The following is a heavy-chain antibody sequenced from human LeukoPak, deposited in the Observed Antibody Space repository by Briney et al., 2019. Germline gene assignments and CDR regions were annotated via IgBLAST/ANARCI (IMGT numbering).Heavy chain of an antibody. CDR2: INYSGST. CDR1: GGSISSYY. D-gene: IGHD3-10*02. CDR3: ARVRVRGVIPYYFDY. Sequence: PSETLSLTCTVSGGSISSYYWSWIRQPPGKGLEWIGCINYSGSTNCNPSLKSRVTISVDTSKNQFSLKLSSVTAADTAVYYCARVRVRGVIPYYFDYWGQGTLVTVSS. V-gene: IGHV4-59*01. J-gene: IGHJ4*02.